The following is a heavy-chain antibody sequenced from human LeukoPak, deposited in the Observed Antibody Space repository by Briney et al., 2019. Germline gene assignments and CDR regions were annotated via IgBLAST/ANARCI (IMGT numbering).Heavy chain of an antibody. Sequence: APVKVSCKASGYTFTGYYMHWVRQAPGQGLEWMGWINPNSGGTKYAQKFQGRVTMTRDTSISTAYMELSRLRSDDTAVYYCGYGDYERFDYWGQGTLVTVSS. D-gene: IGHD4-17*01. CDR2: INPNSGGT. CDR1: GYTFTGYY. CDR3: GYGDYERFDY. J-gene: IGHJ4*02. V-gene: IGHV1-2*02.